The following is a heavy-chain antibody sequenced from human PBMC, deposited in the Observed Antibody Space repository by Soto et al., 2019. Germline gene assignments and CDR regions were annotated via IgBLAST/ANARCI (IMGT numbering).Heavy chain of an antibody. V-gene: IGHV1-8*01. Sequence: EASVKVSCKASGYTFTSYDINWVRQATGQGLEWMGWMNPNSGNTGYAQKFQGRVSMTRNTSISTAYMELSSLRSEDTAVYYCARGDFDWLFQYYYYYYMDVWGKGTTVTVSS. CDR1: GYTFTSYD. CDR3: ARGDFDWLFQYYYYYYMDV. D-gene: IGHD3-9*01. CDR2: MNPNSGNT. J-gene: IGHJ6*03.